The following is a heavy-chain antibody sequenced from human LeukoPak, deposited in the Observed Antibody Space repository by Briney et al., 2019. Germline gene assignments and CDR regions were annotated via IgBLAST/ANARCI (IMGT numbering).Heavy chain of an antibody. V-gene: IGHV3-23*01. D-gene: IGHD1-7*01. CDR2: ISGSGGST. J-gene: IGHJ6*03. CDR3: AKGRVELRYYYYYMDV. Sequence: QPGGSLRLSCAASGFTFSSYAMSWVRQAPGKGLEWVSAISGSGGSTYYADSVKGRFTISRDNSKNTLYLQMNSLRAEDTAVYYCAKGRVELRYYYYYMDVWGKGTTVTVSS. CDR1: GFTFSSYA.